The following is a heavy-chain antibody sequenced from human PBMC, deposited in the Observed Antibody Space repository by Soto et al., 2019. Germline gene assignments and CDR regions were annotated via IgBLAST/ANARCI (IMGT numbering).Heavy chain of an antibody. J-gene: IGHJ4*02. CDR2: IIPIFGTA. V-gene: IGHV1-69*01. CDR1: GFTFSSYA. CDR3: ARGGVGTVVTPFDY. D-gene: IGHD2-15*01. Sequence: VQLVESGGGLVKPGGSLRLSCAASGFTFSSYAISWVRQAPGQGLEWMGGIIPIFGTANYAQKFQGRVTITADESTSTAYMELSSLRSEDTAVYYCARGGVGTVVTPFDYWGQGTLVTVSS.